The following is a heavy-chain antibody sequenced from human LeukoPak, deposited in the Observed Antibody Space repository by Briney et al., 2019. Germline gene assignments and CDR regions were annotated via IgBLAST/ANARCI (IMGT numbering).Heavy chain of an antibody. D-gene: IGHD3-22*01. CDR3: ARDRVDSSGYYYYYGMDV. Sequence: SETLSLTCTVSGGSVSTYSWSWIRQPAGKGLEWLGRIYTSGSTNYNPSLKSRVTMSADTSKNQFSLRLRSVTAADTAVYYCARDRVDSSGYYYYYGMDVWGQGTTVTVSS. V-gene: IGHV4-4*07. J-gene: IGHJ6*02. CDR1: GGSVSTYS. CDR2: IYTSGST.